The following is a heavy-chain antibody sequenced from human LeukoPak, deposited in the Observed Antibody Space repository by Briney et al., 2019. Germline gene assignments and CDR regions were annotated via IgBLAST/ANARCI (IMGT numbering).Heavy chain of an antibody. D-gene: IGHD2-15*01. CDR1: GGTFSSHA. Sequence: SVKVSCKTSGGTFSSHAISWVRQAPGQGLEWMGRIIPSLGIANYAQKFQGRVTITAGKSTSTAYMELSSLRSEDTAVYYCATCIGGSCYSRDWFDPWGQGTLVTVSS. CDR3: ATCIGGSCYSRDWFDP. V-gene: IGHV1-69*04. J-gene: IGHJ5*02. CDR2: IIPSLGIA.